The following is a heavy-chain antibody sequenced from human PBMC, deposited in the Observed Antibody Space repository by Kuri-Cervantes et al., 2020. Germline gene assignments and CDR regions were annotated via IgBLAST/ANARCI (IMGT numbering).Heavy chain of an antibody. J-gene: IGHJ4*02. CDR2: ISGYNGNT. D-gene: IGHD6-19*01. Sequence: ASVKVSCKASGYTFTSYDINWVRQAPGQGLEWMGWISGYNGNTNYAQRLQGRVSMTTDTSTSTAYMELRSLRSDDTAVYYCATGFSSGWQDYWGQGTLVTVSS. V-gene: IGHV1-18*01. CDR1: GYTFTSYD. CDR3: ATGFSSGWQDY.